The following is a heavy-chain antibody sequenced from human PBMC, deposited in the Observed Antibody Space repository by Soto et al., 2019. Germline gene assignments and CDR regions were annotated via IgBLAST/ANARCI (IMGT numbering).Heavy chain of an antibody. CDR3: VRRVSGNYDY. J-gene: IGHJ4*02. Sequence: EVQLAESDGGMVQPGGSLKLSCVASGFTFSSYDMHWVRQAPGKGLEYVSSISSNGGTTYYGNSVKGRFTISRDNSKNTLYLQMGSLRAEDMAVYYCVRRVSGNYDYWGQGTLVTVSS. D-gene: IGHD1-7*01. V-gene: IGHV3-64*01. CDR1: GFTFSSYD. CDR2: ISSNGGTT.